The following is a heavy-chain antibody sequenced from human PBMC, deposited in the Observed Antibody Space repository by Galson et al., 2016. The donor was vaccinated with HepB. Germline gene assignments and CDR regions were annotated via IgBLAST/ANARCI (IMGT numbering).Heavy chain of an antibody. CDR1: GGSFTTFD. Sequence: SVKVSCKASGGSFTTFDISWVRQAPGQGLEWMGGIVPIFGAAKQAPKFQDRVTITADESTSTVYMDLSSLRSEDTAVYYCAGDLIQGRIPGWGQGTLVTVSS. CDR3: AGDLIQGRIPG. CDR2: IVPIFGAA. D-gene: IGHD2-21*01. V-gene: IGHV1-69*13. J-gene: IGHJ4*02.